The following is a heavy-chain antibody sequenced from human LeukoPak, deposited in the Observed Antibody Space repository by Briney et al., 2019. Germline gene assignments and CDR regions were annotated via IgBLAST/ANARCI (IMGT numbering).Heavy chain of an antibody. CDR2: FDPEDGET. CDR3: ATGLHDYYDYVWGGLGD. V-gene: IGHV1-24*01. D-gene: IGHD3-16*01. Sequence: ASVKVSCKVSGYTLTELSMHWVRQAPGKGLEWMGGFDPEDGETIYAQKFQGRVTMTEDTSTDTAYMELSSLRSEDTAVYYCATGLHDYYDYVWGGLGDWGQGTLVTVSS. J-gene: IGHJ4*02. CDR1: GYTLTELS.